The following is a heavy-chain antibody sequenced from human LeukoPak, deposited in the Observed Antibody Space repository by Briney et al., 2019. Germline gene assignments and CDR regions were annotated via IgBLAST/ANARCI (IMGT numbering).Heavy chain of an antibody. CDR2: VSSSGRHM. D-gene: IGHD3-10*02. Sequence: GGSLRLSCAASGFTFSSYSMNWVRQAPGKGLEWVSSVSSSGRHMYYADSGKGRFTISRDNAKNSLYLQMNSLRAEDTAVYYCAELGITMIGGVWGKGTTVTISS. CDR3: AELGITMIGGV. CDR1: GFTFSSYS. V-gene: IGHV3-21*01. J-gene: IGHJ6*04.